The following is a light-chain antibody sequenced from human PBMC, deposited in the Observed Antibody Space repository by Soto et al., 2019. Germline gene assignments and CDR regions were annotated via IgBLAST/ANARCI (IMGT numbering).Light chain of an antibody. CDR3: QHYGTSAL. V-gene: IGKV3-20*01. CDR1: QSVSDSY. J-gene: IGKJ3*01. CDR2: AS. Sequence: EIVLTQSPGTLSLSPGERATLSCGASQSVSDSYLAWYQQTPGQAPRLLIYASSRATGIPDRFSGSGSGTDFPLTISRLEPEDFAVYYCQHYGTSALFGPGTKVDIK.